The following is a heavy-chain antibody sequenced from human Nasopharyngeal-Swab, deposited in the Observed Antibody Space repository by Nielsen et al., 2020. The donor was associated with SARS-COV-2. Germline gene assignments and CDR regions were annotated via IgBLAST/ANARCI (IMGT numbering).Heavy chain of an antibody. J-gene: IGHJ4*02. CDR1: GFTFSTYA. V-gene: IGHV3-9*01. Sequence: GGSLRLSCAASGFTFSTYAMNWVRQAPGKGLEWVSHISWNSGSIGYAASVRGRFTISRDNAKKSLYLQMNSLRAEDTAVYYCTRDTPAMFAYWGQGTLVTVSS. CDR2: ISWNSGSI. CDR3: TRDTPAMFAY.